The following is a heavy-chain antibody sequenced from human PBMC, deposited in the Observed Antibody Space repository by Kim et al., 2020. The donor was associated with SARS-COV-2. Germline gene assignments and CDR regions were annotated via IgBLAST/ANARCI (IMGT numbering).Heavy chain of an antibody. D-gene: IGHD4-17*01. CDR3: ARDSNRATVRYYFDY. J-gene: IGHJ4*02. Sequence: SETLSLTCTVSGGSISSGGYYWSWIRQHPGKGLEWIGYIYYSGSTYYNPSLKSRVTISVDTSKNQFSLKLSSVTAADTAVYYCARDSNRATVRYYFDYWGKGTLVTVSS. CDR2: IYYSGST. CDR1: GGSISSGGYY. V-gene: IGHV4-31*03.